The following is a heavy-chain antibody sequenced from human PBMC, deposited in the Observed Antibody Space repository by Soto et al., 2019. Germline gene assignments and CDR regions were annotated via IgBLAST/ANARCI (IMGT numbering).Heavy chain of an antibody. V-gene: IGHV3-30*03. D-gene: IGHD5-18*01. CDR2: ISYDGSNK. CDR1: GFTFSSYG. CDR3: ASFPDAAMGNYYYYGMDV. Sequence: QVQLVESGGGVVQPGRSLRLSCAASGFTFSSYGMHWVRQAPGKGLEWVAVISYDGSNKYYADSVKGRFTISRDNSKNTXXLQMNSLRAEDTAVYYCASFPDAAMGNYYYYGMDVWGQGTTVTVSS. J-gene: IGHJ6*02.